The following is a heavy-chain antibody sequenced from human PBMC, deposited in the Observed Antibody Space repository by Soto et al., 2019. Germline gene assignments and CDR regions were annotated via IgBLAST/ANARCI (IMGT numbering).Heavy chain of an antibody. CDR2: ISGSGGST. CDR1: GFTFSSYG. V-gene: IGHV3-23*01. CDR3: ANRNDYGSGSYFPFDH. D-gene: IGHD3-10*01. J-gene: IGHJ4*02. Sequence: EVQLLESGGGLVQPGGSLRLSCAASGFTFSSYGMSWVRQAPGKGLEWVSSISGSGGSTYYADYVKGRFTISRDNSKNTLYLQMSSLRAEDTAVYYCANRNDYGSGSYFPFDHWGQGTLVTVSS.